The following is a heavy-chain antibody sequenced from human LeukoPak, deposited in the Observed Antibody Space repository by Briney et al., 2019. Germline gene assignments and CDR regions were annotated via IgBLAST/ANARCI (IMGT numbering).Heavy chain of an antibody. V-gene: IGHV3-11*01. CDR1: GFTFSDYY. D-gene: IGHD3-22*01. J-gene: IGHJ5*02. Sequence: RGSLRLSCAASGFTFSDYYMSWILQAPGNGLEGVAYISSSGSTIYYADSVEGRFTISRDNAKNSLYLQMNSLRAEDTALYYCAKDNLYYYDSSGYYGWFDPWGQGTLVTVSS. CDR2: ISSSGSTI. CDR3: AKDNLYYYDSSGYYGWFDP.